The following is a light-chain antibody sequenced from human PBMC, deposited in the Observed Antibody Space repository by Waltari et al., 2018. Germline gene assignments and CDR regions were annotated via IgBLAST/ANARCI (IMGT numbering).Light chain of an antibody. V-gene: IGKV1-39*01. CDR1: QSISSY. Sequence: IQMTQSPSSLSASVADRVTITCRGSQSISSYLNWYQQKPGKDPKLLIYAASSLQSGVPSRFSGSGSGTDFTITISSLQHEDFATYYYQQSYSTPPTFGQGTKLEIK. CDR2: AAS. J-gene: IGKJ2*01. CDR3: QQSYSTPPT.